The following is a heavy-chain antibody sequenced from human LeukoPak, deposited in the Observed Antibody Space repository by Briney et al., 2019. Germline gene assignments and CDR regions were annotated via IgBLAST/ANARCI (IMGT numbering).Heavy chain of an antibody. D-gene: IGHD6-13*01. J-gene: IGHJ4*02. V-gene: IGHV3-53*01. Sequence: GGSLRLSCAASGFTLSDYHMSWIRQAPGKGLEWVSVIYSGGSTYYADSVKGRFTISRDNSKNTLYLQMNSLRAEDTAVYYCARSFAGIAAAGTADYWGQGTLVTVSS. CDR3: ARSFAGIAAAGTADY. CDR2: IYSGGST. CDR1: GFTLSDYH.